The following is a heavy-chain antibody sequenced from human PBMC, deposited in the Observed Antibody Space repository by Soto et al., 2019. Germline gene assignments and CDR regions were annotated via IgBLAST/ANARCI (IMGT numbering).Heavy chain of an antibody. CDR1: GYSFTSYW. Sequence: GESLKISCKGSGYSFTSYWIGWVRQMPGKGLEWMGIIYPGDSDTRYSPSFQGQVTISADKSISTAYLQWSSLKASDTAMYYCARLGLGIEVELPLDYWGQGTLVTVSS. D-gene: IGHD6-19*01. CDR3: ARLGLGIEVELPLDY. J-gene: IGHJ4*02. V-gene: IGHV5-51*01. CDR2: IYPGDSDT.